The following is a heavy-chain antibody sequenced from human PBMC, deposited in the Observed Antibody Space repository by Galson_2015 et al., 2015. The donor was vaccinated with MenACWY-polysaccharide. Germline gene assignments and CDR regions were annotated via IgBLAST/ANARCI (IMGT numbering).Heavy chain of an antibody. V-gene: IGHV3-74*01. J-gene: IGHJ4*02. CDR3: TRGSQDSANYGGD. CDR2: ILRDRSST. D-gene: IGHD1-7*01. Sequence: SLRISCAASGFTFSSSWMHWARQAPGKGLVWVSRILRDRSSTSYAESVRGRFTISRDHAENMLHLQMNGLRGEDTAVYYCTRGSQDSANYGGDWGQGTLVTVSS. CDR1: GFTFSSSW.